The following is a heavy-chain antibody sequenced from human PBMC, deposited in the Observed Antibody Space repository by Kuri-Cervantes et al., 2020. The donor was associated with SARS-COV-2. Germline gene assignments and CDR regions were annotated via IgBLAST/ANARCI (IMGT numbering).Heavy chain of an antibody. CDR1: GFTFSSYS. CDR2: ISSSSSTI. V-gene: IGHV3-48*02. J-gene: IGHJ6*02. CDR3: TRDGIITISYYYYYGMDV. Sequence: GGSLRLSCAPSGFTFSSYSMNWVRQAPGKGLEWVSYISSSSSTIYYTDSVKGRFTISRDNAKNSLYLQMNSLRDEDTAVYYCTRDGIITISYYYYYGMDVWGQGTTVTVSS. D-gene: IGHD3-9*01.